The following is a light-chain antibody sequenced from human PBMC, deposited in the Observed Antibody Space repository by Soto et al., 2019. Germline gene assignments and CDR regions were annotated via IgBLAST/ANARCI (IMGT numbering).Light chain of an antibody. V-gene: IGKV3-11*01. CDR1: QSVSNF. CDR3: QQRSNWPWT. Sequence: EIVLTQSPATLSLSPGERATLSCRASQSVSNFLAWYQQKPGQAPRLLISDASNRATGIPGRFCGSGSGTDFSLTISSLEPEDFAVYYCQQRSNWPWTFGQGTNVDIK. J-gene: IGKJ1*01. CDR2: DAS.